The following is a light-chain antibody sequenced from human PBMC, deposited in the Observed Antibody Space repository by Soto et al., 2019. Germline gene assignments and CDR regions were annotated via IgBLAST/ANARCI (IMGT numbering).Light chain of an antibody. J-gene: IGLJ1*01. CDR2: GNS. Sequence: QSVLTQPPSVSGAPGQRVTISCTGSSSNIGAGYDVHWYQQLPGTAPKLLIYGNSNRPSGAPDRFSGSKSGTSASLAITGLQAEDEADYYCQSYDSSLSALYVFGTGTKLTVL. V-gene: IGLV1-40*01. CDR3: QSYDSSLSALYV. CDR1: SSNIGAGYD.